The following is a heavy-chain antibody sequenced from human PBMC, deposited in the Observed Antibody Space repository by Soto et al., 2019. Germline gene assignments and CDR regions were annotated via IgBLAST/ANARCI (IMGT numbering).Heavy chain of an antibody. D-gene: IGHD6-19*01. CDR2: VSHDGRNT. V-gene: IGHV3-30*18. CDR3: AKGGRKWLVTSDFNY. CDR1: GFTFSDYA. Sequence: VQLVESGGGVVQPGRSLRLSCAASGFTFSDYAMHWVRQAPGKGLEWVAVVSHDGRNTHYADSVKGRFTISRDSSKDTVTLAMTSLRAEDTAGHYCAKGGRKWLVTSDFNYWGQGALVTASS. J-gene: IGHJ4*02.